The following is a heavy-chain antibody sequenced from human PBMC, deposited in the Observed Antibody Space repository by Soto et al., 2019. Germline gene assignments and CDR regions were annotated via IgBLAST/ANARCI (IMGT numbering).Heavy chain of an antibody. CDR2: VYYSVST. V-gene: IGHV4-39*02. CDR1: GDSISSRNYY. CDR3: VRGSAPQA. Sequence: QLQMQESGPGLVKPSETLSLTCTVSGDSISSRNYYWGWTRQPPGKGLEWIGSVYYSVSTYYNPSLKSRVTISVDTSKNQLSLKLSSVTAADTAVYYCVRGSAPQAWGQGTLVTVSS. J-gene: IGHJ5*02.